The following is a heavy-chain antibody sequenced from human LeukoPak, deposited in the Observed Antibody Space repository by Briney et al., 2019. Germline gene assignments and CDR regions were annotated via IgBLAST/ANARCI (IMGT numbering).Heavy chain of an antibody. CDR2: ISSSGNTI. J-gene: IGHJ5*02. Sequence: GGSLRLSCAASGFTFSSYGMHWVRQAPGKGLEWVSYISSSGNTIYYADSVKGRFTISRDNAKNSLYLQMNSLRAEDTAIYYCARDNHDSSGYFYDWFDPWGQGTLVTVSS. CDR3: ARDNHDSSGYFYDWFDP. CDR1: GFTFSSYG. V-gene: IGHV3-48*04. D-gene: IGHD3-22*01.